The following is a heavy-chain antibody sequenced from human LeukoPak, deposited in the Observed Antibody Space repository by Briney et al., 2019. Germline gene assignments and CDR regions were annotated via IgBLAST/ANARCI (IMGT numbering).Heavy chain of an antibody. J-gene: IGHJ4*02. CDR2: ISGSSSYI. CDR1: GFTFSSYS. Sequence: GGSLRLSCAASGFTFSSYSMNWVRQAPGKGLEWVSSISGSSSYIYYADSVKGRFTISRDTAKNSLYLQMNSLRAEDTAVYYCARDGYIDYWGQGTLVTVSS. CDR3: ARDGYIDY. D-gene: IGHD6-13*01. V-gene: IGHV3-21*01.